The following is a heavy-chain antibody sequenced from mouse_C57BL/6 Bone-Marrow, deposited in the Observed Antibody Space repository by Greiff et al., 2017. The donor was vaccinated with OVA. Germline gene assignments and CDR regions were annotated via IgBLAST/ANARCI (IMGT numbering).Heavy chain of an antibody. CDR3: ARKGDYYGSSYWFAY. Sequence: QVQLQQSGPGLVQPSQSLSITCTVSGFSLTSYGVHWVRQSPGKGLEWLGVIWSGGSTDYNAAFISRLSISKDNSKSQVFFQMNSLQADDTAIYYCARKGDYYGSSYWFAYWGQGTLVTVSA. CDR1: GFSLTSYG. D-gene: IGHD1-1*01. V-gene: IGHV2-2*01. J-gene: IGHJ3*01. CDR2: IWSGGST.